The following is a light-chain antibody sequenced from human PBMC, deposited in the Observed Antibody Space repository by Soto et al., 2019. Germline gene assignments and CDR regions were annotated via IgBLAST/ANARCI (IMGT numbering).Light chain of an antibody. CDR1: QSISSS. J-gene: IGKJ4*01. CDR2: DAS. CDR3: QHLYNYPLT. V-gene: IGKV1-5*01. Sequence: DIQMTQSPSTLSASVGDRVTITCRASQSISSSLAWYQQRPGKAPKLLIYDASTLESGVPLRFSGSGSGTDFTLTINSLQPEDSATYYCQHLYNYPLTFGGGTKVDIK.